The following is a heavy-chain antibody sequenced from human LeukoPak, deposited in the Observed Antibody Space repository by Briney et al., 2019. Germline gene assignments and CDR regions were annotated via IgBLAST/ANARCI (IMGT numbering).Heavy chain of an antibody. J-gene: IGHJ4*02. CDR3: AEAFAFVGANFFGY. D-gene: IGHD1-26*01. CDR1: GFTFSIYA. V-gene: IGHV3-23*01. Sequence: PGGSLRLSCAASGFTFSIYAMSWVRQAPGKGLEWVSAIGDTTYYADSVDGRSTISRDNSKNTLYLQMNSLRAEDAAIYYCAEAFAFVGANFFGYWGQGTLVTVSS. CDR2: IGDTT.